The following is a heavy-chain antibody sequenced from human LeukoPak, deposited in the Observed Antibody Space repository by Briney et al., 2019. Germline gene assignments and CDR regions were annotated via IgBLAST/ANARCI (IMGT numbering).Heavy chain of an antibody. Sequence: SETLSLTCTVSGGSISSSNSYWGWIRQPPGEGLEWIGTIYPSGNTHYSPSLRSRVTISVDTSKNQFFLNLNSVTAADTAVYFCAKEIGGRSGSDHWGQGTLVTASS. V-gene: IGHV4-39*07. CDR3: AKEIGGRSGSDH. J-gene: IGHJ5*02. CDR2: IYPSGNT. D-gene: IGHD6-19*01. CDR1: GGSISSSNSY.